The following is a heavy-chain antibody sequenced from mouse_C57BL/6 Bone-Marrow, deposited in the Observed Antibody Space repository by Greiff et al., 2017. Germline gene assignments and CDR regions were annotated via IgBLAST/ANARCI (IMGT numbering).Heavy chain of an antibody. CDR1: GFTFSSYG. CDR3: ARLAYYYGSSYGWFAY. Sequence: EVQLVESGGDLVKPGGSLKLSCAASGFTFSSYGMSWVRQTPDKRLEWVATISSGGSYTYYPDSVKGRYTISRDNAKNTLYLQMSSLKSEDTAMYYCARLAYYYGSSYGWFAYWGQGTLVTVSA. V-gene: IGHV5-6*01. J-gene: IGHJ3*01. CDR2: ISSGGSYT. D-gene: IGHD1-1*01.